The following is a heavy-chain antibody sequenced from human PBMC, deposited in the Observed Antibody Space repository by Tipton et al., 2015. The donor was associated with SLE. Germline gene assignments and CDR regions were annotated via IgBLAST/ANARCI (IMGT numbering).Heavy chain of an antibody. Sequence: QVQLVQSGSELKKPGASVKVSCKASGYTFNSYAMNWVRQAPGQGLEWMGWISAYNGNTNYAQKLQGRVAMTTDTSTSTAYMELRSLRSDDTAVYYCARDSKGVCSSTSCYDYYYYYYMDVGGKGTTVTVSS. CDR3: ARDSKGVCSSTSCYDYYYYYYMDV. CDR1: GYTFNSYA. V-gene: IGHV1-18*01. CDR2: ISAYNGNT. J-gene: IGHJ6*03. D-gene: IGHD2-2*01.